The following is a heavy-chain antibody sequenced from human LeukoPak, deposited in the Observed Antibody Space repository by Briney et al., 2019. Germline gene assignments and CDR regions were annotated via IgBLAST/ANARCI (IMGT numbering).Heavy chain of an antibody. V-gene: IGHV4-59*01. CDR3: ARHSSSWYKVFDY. Sequence: SETLSLTCTVSGGSISSYYWSWIRQPPGKGLEWIGYIYYSGSTNYNPSLKSRVTISVDTSKNQFSLKLSSVTAADTAVYYCARHSSSWYKVFDYWGQGALVTVSS. J-gene: IGHJ4*02. D-gene: IGHD6-13*01. CDR1: GGSISSYY. CDR2: IYYSGST.